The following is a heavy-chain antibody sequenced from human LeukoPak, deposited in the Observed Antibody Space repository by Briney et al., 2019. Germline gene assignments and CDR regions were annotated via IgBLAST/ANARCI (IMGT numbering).Heavy chain of an antibody. CDR2: ISSSGSST. J-gene: IGHJ6*03. CDR3: ARRSPGTSSLFYYYMDV. V-gene: IGHV3-23*01. D-gene: IGHD1-26*01. CDR1: GFTFSNHA. Sequence: GGSLRLSCAASGFTFSNHAMSWVRQAPGKGLEWVSGISSSGSSTFFADHVKGRFTISRDNAKNSLYLQMTTLQAEDTAVYYCARRSPGTSSLFYYYMDVWGKGTTVTVSS.